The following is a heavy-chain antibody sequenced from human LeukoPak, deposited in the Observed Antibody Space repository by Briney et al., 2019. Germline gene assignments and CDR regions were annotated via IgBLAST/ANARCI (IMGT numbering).Heavy chain of an antibody. J-gene: IGHJ3*02. CDR2: MNPNSGNT. CDR3: ARLYGDLWFGELVGAFDI. Sequence: ASVKVSCKASGYTFTNYDINWVRQANGQGLEWMGSMNPNSGNTGYAQKFQGRVTMTRNTSISTAYMELSSLRSEDTAVYYCARLYGDLWFGELVGAFDIWGQGTMVTVSS. D-gene: IGHD3-10*01. V-gene: IGHV1-8*02. CDR1: GYTFTNYD.